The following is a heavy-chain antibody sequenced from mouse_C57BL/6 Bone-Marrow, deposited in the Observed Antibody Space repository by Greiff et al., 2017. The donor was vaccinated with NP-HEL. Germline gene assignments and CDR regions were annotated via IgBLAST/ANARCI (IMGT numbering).Heavy chain of an antibody. J-gene: IGHJ1*03. CDR3: ARKELGFYWYFDV. Sequence: VKLVESGPGLVQPSQSLSITCTVSGFSLTSYGVHWVRQSPGKGLEWLGVIWRGGSTDYNAAFISRLSISKDTSKSQVFFKMNSLQADDTAIYYCARKELGFYWYFDVWGTGTTVTVSS. CDR2: IWRGGST. V-gene: IGHV2-2*01. D-gene: IGHD4-1*01. CDR1: GFSLTSYG.